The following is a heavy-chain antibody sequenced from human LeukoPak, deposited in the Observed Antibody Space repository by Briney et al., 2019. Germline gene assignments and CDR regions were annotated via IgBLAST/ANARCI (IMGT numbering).Heavy chain of an antibody. Sequence: SETLSLTCAVYGGSFSGYYWSWIRQPPGKGLEWIGEINHSGSTNYNPSLKSRVTISVDTSKNQFSLKLSSVTAADTAVYYCARDKRSSGWPPNNWIDPWGQGTLVTVSS. CDR1: GGSFSGYY. CDR3: ARDKRSSGWPPNNWIDP. V-gene: IGHV4-34*01. D-gene: IGHD6-19*01. CDR2: INHSGST. J-gene: IGHJ5*02.